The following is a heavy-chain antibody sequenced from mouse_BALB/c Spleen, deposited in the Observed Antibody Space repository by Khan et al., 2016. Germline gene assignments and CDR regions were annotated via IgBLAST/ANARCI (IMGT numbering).Heavy chain of an antibody. J-gene: IGHJ1*01. Sequence: VQLKQSGPELVKPGASVKMSCKASGYTFTNYVIHWVKQKPGQGLEWIGYINPYNDDTKYNEKFKGKATLTSDKSSSTAYMELSSLTSEDSAVYYSARFAYDGDWYFDVWGAGTTVTVSS. CDR3: ARFAYDGDWYFDV. D-gene: IGHD2-12*01. V-gene: IGHV1S136*01. CDR1: GYTFTNYV. CDR2: INPYNDDT.